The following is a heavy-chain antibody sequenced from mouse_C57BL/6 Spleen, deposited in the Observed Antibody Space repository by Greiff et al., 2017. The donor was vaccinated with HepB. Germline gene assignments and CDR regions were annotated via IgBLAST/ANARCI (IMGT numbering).Heavy chain of an antibody. Sequence: DVHLVESGEGLVKPGGSLKLSCAASGFTFSSYAMSWVRQTPEKRLEWVAYISSGGDYIYYADTVKGRFTISRDNARNTLYLQMSSLKSEDTAMYYCTRDRGNYSWFAYWGQGTLVTVSA. V-gene: IGHV5-9-1*02. CDR1: GFTFSSYA. CDR3: TRDRGNYSWFAY. D-gene: IGHD1-1*01. CDR2: ISSGGDYI. J-gene: IGHJ3*01.